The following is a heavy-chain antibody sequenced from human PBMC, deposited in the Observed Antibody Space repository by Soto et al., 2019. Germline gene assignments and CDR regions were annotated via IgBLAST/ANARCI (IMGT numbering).Heavy chain of an antibody. CDR1: GFIFSNFA. V-gene: IGHV3-23*01. J-gene: IGHJ4*02. CDR3: AKTPRYCSNGACFAGYFEN. D-gene: IGHD2-8*01. CDR2: ISGSGGNT. Sequence: GGSLRLSCAASGFIFSNFAMSWVRQAPGKGLVWVSAISGSGGNTYFADSVKGRFTISRDNSKNTLYLQMNRLRAEDTAVYYCAKTPRYCSNGACFAGYFENWGPGTPVTVSS.